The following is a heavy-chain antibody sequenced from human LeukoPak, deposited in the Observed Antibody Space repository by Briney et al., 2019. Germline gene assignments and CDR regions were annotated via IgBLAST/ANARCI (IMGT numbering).Heavy chain of an antibody. CDR1: GFTFSDYY. Sequence: GGSLRLSCAASGFTFSDYYMSWIRQAPGKGLEWVSYISSSSSYTNYADSVKGRFTISRDNAKNSLYLQMNSLRAEDTAVYYCAREGKITMNSFDPWGQGTLVTVSS. CDR3: AREGKITMNSFDP. D-gene: IGHD3-10*01. J-gene: IGHJ5*02. CDR2: ISSSSSYT. V-gene: IGHV3-11*05.